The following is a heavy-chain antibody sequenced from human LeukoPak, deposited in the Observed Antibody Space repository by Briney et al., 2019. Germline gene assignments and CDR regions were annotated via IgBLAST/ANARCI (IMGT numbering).Heavy chain of an antibody. CDR2: IYYSGST. CDR3: ARARLLSTYFDY. CDR1: GGSISSGGYC. Sequence: SETLSLTCTVSGGSISSGGYCWSWIRQHPGKGLEWIGYIYYSGSTSYNPSLKSRVTISVDTSKNQFSLKLSSVTAADTAVYYCARARLLSTYFDYWGQGTLVTVSS. J-gene: IGHJ4*02. V-gene: IGHV4-31*03. D-gene: IGHD2-21*02.